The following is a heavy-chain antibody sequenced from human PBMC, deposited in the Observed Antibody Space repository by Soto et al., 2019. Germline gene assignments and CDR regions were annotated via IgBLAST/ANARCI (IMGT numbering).Heavy chain of an antibody. J-gene: IGHJ5*02. Sequence: KTXETLSLTCAVYGWSFSGYYWSWIRQPPGKGLEWIGEINHSGSTNYNPSLKSRVTISVDTSKNQFSLKLSSVTAADTAVYYCARKGINRFLNWFDHWGQGTLVTVSS. V-gene: IGHV4-34*01. CDR3: ARKGINRFLNWFDH. CDR2: INHSGST. CDR1: GWSFSGYY. D-gene: IGHD3-10*01.